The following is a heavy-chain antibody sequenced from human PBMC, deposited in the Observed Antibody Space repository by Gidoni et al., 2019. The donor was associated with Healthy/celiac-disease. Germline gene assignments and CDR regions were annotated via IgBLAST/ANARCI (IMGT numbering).Heavy chain of an antibody. CDR2: IRSKAYGGTT. D-gene: IGHD2-15*01. CDR1: GFTFGDYA. J-gene: IGHJ4*02. CDR3: TYGGSETLYFDY. Sequence: EVQLVESGGGLVQPGRSLRLSCPAPGFTFGDYAMSWVRQAPGKGLEWVGFIRSKAYGGTTEYAASVKGRFTISRDDSKSIAYLQMNSLKTEDTAVYYCTYGGSETLYFDYWGQGTLVTVSS. V-gene: IGHV3-49*04.